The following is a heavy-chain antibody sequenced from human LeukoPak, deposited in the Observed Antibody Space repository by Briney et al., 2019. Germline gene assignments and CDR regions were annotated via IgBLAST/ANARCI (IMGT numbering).Heavy chain of an antibody. Sequence: SETLSLTCTVSGGSISSYYWSWIRQPPGKGLEWIGYIYYSGSTNHNPSLKSRVTISVDTSKNQFSLKLSSVTAADTAVYYCARGYYDSSGYWGFDYWGQGTLVTVSS. J-gene: IGHJ4*02. CDR2: IYYSGST. D-gene: IGHD3-22*01. CDR3: ARGYYDSSGYWGFDY. CDR1: GGSISSYY. V-gene: IGHV4-59*01.